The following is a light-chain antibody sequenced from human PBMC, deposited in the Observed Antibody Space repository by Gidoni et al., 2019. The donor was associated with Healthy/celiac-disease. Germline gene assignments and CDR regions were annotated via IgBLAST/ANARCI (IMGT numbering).Light chain of an antibody. CDR1: QSVSSSY. V-gene: IGKV3-20*01. J-gene: IGKJ4*01. CDR3: QQYGSSPLT. CDR2: GAA. Sequence: EIVLTQSPGTLSLSPGERATLACRASQSVSSSYLAWYQQKPGQAPRLLNYGAASRAPGIPDRFSGSGSGTDFTLTSSRLEPEDFAGYYCQQYGSSPLTFGGGTKVEIK.